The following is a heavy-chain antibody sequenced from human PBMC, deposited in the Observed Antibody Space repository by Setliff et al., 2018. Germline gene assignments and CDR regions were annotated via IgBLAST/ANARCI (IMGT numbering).Heavy chain of an antibody. CDR1: GFTFSSYA. J-gene: IGHJ5*02. Sequence: GESLKISCATSGFTFSSYAMSWVRQAPGKGLEWVSSISHSNTYIYYADSVKGRFTISRDNSQNTVFLQVNSLRPEDSAVYYCAKEDYSDSSGYYYETPWFDPWGQGTLVTVSS. CDR2: ISHSNTYI. V-gene: IGHV3-23*01. CDR3: AKEDYSDSSGYYYETPWFDP. D-gene: IGHD3-22*01.